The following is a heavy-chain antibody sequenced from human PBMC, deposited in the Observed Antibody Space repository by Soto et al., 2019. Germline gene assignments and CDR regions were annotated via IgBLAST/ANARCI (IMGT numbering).Heavy chain of an antibody. D-gene: IGHD2-2*01. V-gene: IGHV3-9*01. CDR1: GFTFDDNA. Sequence: GGSLRLSCAVSGFTFDDNAMHWVRQAPEKGLEWVSGINWKSDIGYADSVKGRFTISRDNSKNTLYLQMNSLRAEDTAVYYCARDLVVVPDYYGMDVWGQGTTVTVSS. CDR2: INWKSDI. CDR3: ARDLVVVPDYYGMDV. J-gene: IGHJ6*02.